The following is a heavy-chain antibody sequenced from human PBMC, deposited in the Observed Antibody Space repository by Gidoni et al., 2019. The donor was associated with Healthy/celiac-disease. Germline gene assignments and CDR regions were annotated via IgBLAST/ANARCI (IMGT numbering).Heavy chain of an antibody. J-gene: IGHJ4*02. D-gene: IGHD3-3*01. Sequence: QVQLQQWGAGLLMPSETLSLTCAVYGGSFSGYYWSWIRQPPGKGLEWIGEINHSGSTNYNPSLKGRVTISIDTSKNQFSLKLSSVTAAETAVYYCARAGSIGESGYYTGNVRWKCYFDYWGQGTLVTVSS. CDR2: INHSGST. CDR3: ARAGSIGESGYYTGNVRWKCYFDY. V-gene: IGHV4-34*01. CDR1: GGSFSGYY.